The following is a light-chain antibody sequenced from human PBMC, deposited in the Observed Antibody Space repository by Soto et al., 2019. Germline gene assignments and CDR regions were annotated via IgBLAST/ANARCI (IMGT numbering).Light chain of an antibody. J-gene: IGLJ2*01. Sequence: QSALTQPASVSGSPGQSITISCTGTSSDIGGYKYVSWYQQHPGNVPKLMIYDVNNRPSGVSNRFSGSKSGNTASLTISGLQDEDEADYYCTSYTTRSTLVVFGGGTKVTVL. CDR3: TSYTTRSTLVV. CDR2: DVN. V-gene: IGLV2-14*01. CDR1: SSDIGGYKY.